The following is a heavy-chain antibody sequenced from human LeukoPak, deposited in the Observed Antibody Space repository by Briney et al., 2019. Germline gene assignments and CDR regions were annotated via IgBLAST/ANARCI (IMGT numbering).Heavy chain of an antibody. CDR1: GFTFSSYG. J-gene: IGHJ4*02. V-gene: IGHV3-30*18. D-gene: IGHD4-17*01. CDR3: AKGYGDYFDY. Sequence: SGGSLRLSCAASGFTFSSYGMHWVRQAPGKGLEWVAVISYDGSNKYYADSVKGRFTISRDNSKNTLYLQMNSLRAEDTAVYYCAKGYGDYFDYWGQGTLVTVSS. CDR2: ISYDGSNK.